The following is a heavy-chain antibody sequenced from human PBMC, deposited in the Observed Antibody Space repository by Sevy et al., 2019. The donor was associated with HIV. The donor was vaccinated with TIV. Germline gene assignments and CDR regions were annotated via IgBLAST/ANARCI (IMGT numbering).Heavy chain of an antibody. CDR1: GGSISSSSYY. CDR2: IYYSGST. CDR3: ARSRVGANTLDAFDI. J-gene: IGHJ3*02. V-gene: IGHV4-39*01. D-gene: IGHD1-26*01. Sequence: SETLSLTCTVSGGSISSSSYYWGWIRQPPGKGLEWIGSIYYSGSTYYNPSLKSRVTISVDTSKNQFSLKLSSVTAADTAVYYCARSRVGANTLDAFDIWGQGTMVTVSS.